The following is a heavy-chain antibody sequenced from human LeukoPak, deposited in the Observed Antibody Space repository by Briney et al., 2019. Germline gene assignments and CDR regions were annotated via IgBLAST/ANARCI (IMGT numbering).Heavy chain of an antibody. J-gene: IGHJ6*02. V-gene: IGHV4-59*01. CDR1: GGSISSYF. CDR3: ARSVLRWDV. CDR2: IYYSGRN. Sequence: SETLSLTCTVSGGSISSYFWSWIRQPPGKGLEWIGYIYYSGRNNYNPSLKSRVTISVDTSKNQFSLRLSSVTAADTAVYYCARSVLRWDVWGQGTTVTVSS. D-gene: IGHD3-16*01.